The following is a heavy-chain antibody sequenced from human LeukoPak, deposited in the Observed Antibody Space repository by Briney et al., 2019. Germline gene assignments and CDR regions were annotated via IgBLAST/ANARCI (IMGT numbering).Heavy chain of an antibody. CDR2: IYYSGST. J-gene: IGHJ4*02. CDR3: AREPGVLWFGELGDY. D-gene: IGHD3-10*01. CDR1: GYSISSSSYY. Sequence: SETLSLTCTVSGYSISSSSYYWGWIRQPPGKGLGWIGSIYYSGSTYYNPSLKSRVTISVDTSKNQFSLKLSSVTAADTAVYYCAREPGVLWFGELGDYWGQGTLVTVSS. V-gene: IGHV4-39*07.